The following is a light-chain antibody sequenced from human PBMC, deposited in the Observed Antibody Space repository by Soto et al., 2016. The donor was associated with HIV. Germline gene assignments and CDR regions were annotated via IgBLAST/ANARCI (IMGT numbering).Light chain of an antibody. J-gene: IGLJ2*01. Sequence: SYVLTQPPSVSVAPGKTASITCGGDNIGSKSVHWYQQKSGQAPVLVVYDDVDRPSGIPERFSGSNSGNTATLTISRIEAGDEADYYCQVWDSNSDHVVFGGGTKVTVL. CDR3: QVWDSNSDHVV. CDR2: DDV. CDR1: NIGSKS. V-gene: IGLV3-21*03.